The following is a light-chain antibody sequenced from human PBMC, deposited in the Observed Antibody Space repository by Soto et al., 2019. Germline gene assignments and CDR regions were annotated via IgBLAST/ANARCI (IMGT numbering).Light chain of an antibody. Sequence: DIRMTQSPSSLSASVGDRVTITCRASQNIFTYLNWYQQRPGKAPNLLIYAASNLQSGVPSRFSGSGSGTDFTLTISSLQPEDFATYYCQHSYSSPTFGQGTKLEIK. CDR2: AAS. CDR1: QNIFTY. J-gene: IGKJ2*01. V-gene: IGKV1-39*01. CDR3: QHSYSSPT.